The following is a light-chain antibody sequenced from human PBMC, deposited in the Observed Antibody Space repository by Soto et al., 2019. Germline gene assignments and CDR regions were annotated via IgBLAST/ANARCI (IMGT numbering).Light chain of an antibody. V-gene: IGKV1-5*03. J-gene: IGKJ1*01. CDR3: QHYNSYSEA. Sequence: DIQMTQSPSTPSATAGDRFAITCRARQSISSWLAWYQHKTGKAPKLLIYKASSLESGVPSRFSGSGSGTEFTLTISSLQPDDFATYYCQHYNSYSEAFGQGTKVDIK. CDR2: KAS. CDR1: QSISSW.